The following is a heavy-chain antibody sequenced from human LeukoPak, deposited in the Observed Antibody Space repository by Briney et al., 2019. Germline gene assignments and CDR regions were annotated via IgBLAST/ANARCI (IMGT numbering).Heavy chain of an antibody. Sequence: PGGSLRLSCAASAFTFSSYAMSWVRQAPGKGLEWVSTITGSGGFTYYADSVKGRFTISRDNSKNALYLQMDSLRAEDTAVYYCARGAYCTGDNCYSTVGGPGGDFWGQGTLVTVSS. V-gene: IGHV3-23*01. CDR1: AFTFSSYA. J-gene: IGHJ4*02. CDR3: ARGAYCTGDNCYSTVGGPGGDF. CDR2: ITGSGGFT. D-gene: IGHD2-15*01.